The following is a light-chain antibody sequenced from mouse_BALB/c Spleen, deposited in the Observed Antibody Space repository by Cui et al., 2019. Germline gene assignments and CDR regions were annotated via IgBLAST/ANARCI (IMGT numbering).Light chain of an antibody. V-gene: IGKV17-121*01. Sequence: ETTVTQSPASLSMAIGEKVTIRCITGTDIDDDMNWYQQKPGEPPKHLISEGNTLRPGVPSRFSSSGYGTDFVFTIENMLSEDVADYYCLQSDDLPFTFGSGTKLEIK. CDR2: EGN. CDR3: LQSDDLPFT. J-gene: IGKJ4*01. CDR1: TDIDDD.